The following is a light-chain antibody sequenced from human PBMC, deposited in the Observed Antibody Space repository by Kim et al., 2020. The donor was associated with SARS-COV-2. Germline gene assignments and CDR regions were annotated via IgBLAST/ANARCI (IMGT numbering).Light chain of an antibody. CDR3: QKYNSAPCT. CDR1: QGISNN. CDR2: AAS. V-gene: IGKV1-27*01. Sequence: ASVGERDTITCRANQGISNNLAWYQHKPGKVPTLLLFAASTLQWGVPSRFSGSGSETDFTLTISSLQPEDFATYYCQKYNSAPCTFGQGTKVDIK. J-gene: IGKJ1*01.